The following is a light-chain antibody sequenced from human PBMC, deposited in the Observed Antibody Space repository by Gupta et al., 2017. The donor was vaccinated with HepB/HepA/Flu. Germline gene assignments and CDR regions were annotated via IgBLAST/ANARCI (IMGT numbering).Light chain of an antibody. CDR2: DVS. V-gene: IGLV2-11*01. CDR3: CSYAGTDTSVV. CDR1: SSDVGLYCH. Sequence: QSALTQPRSVSGSPGQSVTISCTGTSSDVGLYCHVSWYQQHPGRAPKLIIYDVSKRPAGVPDRFSGSKSGNTASLTISGLQAEDEADDHCCSYAGTDTSVVFGGGTKVTVL. J-gene: IGLJ2*01.